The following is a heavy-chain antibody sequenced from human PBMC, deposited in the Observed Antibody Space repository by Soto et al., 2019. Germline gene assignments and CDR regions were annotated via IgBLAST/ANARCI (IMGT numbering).Heavy chain of an antibody. J-gene: IGHJ5*02. CDR1: GGSISSSSYY. D-gene: IGHD3-22*01. V-gene: IGHV4-39*01. Sequence: SETLSLTCTVSGGSISSSSYYWGWIRQPPGKGLEWIGSIYYSGSTYYNPSLKSRVTISVDTSKNQFSLKLSSVTAADTAVYYCARVRSSGYNNWFDPWGQGTLVTVAS. CDR3: ARVRSSGYNNWFDP. CDR2: IYYSGST.